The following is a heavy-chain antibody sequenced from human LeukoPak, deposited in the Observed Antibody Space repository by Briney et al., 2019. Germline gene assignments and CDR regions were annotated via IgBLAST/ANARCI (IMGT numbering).Heavy chain of an antibody. CDR3: ARVAYDSSGYYFDY. Sequence: GGSLRLSCAASGFTFSDYYMSWIRQAPGKGLEWVSYISSSGSTIYYAASVKGRFTISRDNAKNSLYLQMNSLRAEDTAVYYCARVAYDSSGYYFDYWGQGTLVTVSS. J-gene: IGHJ4*02. V-gene: IGHV3-11*01. CDR1: GFTFSDYY. CDR2: ISSSGSTI. D-gene: IGHD3-22*01.